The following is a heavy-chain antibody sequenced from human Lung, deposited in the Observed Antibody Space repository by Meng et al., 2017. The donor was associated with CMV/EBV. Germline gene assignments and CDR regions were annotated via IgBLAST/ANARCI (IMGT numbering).Heavy chain of an antibody. D-gene: IGHD3-10*01. CDR3: AREEGIGGFDP. CDR2: LYYSGST. Sequence: QGRLPESGPVLVKPSTTLSLTCTVSGGSISSYYWSWIRQPPGKGLEWIGYLYYSGSTNYNPSLKSRVTISVDTSKNQFSLKLSSVTAADTAVYYCAREEGIGGFDPWGQGTLVTVSS. V-gene: IGHV4-59*01. CDR1: GGSISSYY. J-gene: IGHJ5*02.